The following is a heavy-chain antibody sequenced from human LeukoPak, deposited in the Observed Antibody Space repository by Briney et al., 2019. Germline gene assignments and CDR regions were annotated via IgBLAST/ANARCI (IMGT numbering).Heavy chain of an antibody. CDR3: AKAPKYYYYGMDV. Sequence: GGSLRLSCAASGFTFDDYAMHWVCQAPGKGLEWVSLISWDGGSTYYADSVKGRFTISRDNSKNSLYLQMNSLRAEDTALYYCAKAPKYYYYGMDVWGQGTTVTVSS. CDR2: ISWDGGST. V-gene: IGHV3-43D*03. J-gene: IGHJ6*02. CDR1: GFTFDDYA.